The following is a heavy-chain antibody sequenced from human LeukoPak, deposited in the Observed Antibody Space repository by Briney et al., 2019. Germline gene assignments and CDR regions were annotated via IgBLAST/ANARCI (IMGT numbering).Heavy chain of an antibody. V-gene: IGHV4-59*12. J-gene: IGHJ6*03. CDR3: ARDQAYYDFWSGYYTPYYYYYMDV. Sequence: PSETLSLTCTVSGGSISSYYWSWIRQPPGKGLEWIGYIYYSWSTNYNPSHKSRVTISVDTSKNQFSVKLSSVTVADTAVYYCARDQAYYDFWSGYYTPYYYYYMDVWGKGTTVTVSS. D-gene: IGHD3-3*01. CDR2: IYYSWST. CDR1: GGSISSYY.